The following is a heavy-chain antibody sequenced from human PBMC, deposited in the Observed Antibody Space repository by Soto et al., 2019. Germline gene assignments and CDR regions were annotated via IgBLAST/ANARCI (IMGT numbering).Heavy chain of an antibody. J-gene: IGHJ5*02. CDR3: ARSVHYYYDSSGYYT. D-gene: IGHD3-22*01. CDR2: ITSSGSTT. V-gene: IGHV3-11*01. Sequence: RQAPGKGLEWVSSITSSGSTTYYTDSVKGRFTISRDNAKNSLYLQMNSLRAEDTAVYYCARSVHYYYDSSGYYTWGQGTLVTVSS.